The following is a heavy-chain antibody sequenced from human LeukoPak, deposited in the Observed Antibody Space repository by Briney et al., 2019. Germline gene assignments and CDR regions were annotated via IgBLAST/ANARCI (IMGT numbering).Heavy chain of an antibody. J-gene: IGHJ4*02. Sequence: GGSLRLSCAASGFTFSSYGMHWVRQAPGKGLEWVAVISYDGSNKYYADSVKGRFTISRDNSKNTLYLQMDSLRAEDTAVYYCAKGATDYGDYTAYWGQGTLVTVSS. CDR3: AKGATDYGDYTAY. CDR2: ISYDGSNK. V-gene: IGHV3-30*18. D-gene: IGHD4-17*01. CDR1: GFTFSSYG.